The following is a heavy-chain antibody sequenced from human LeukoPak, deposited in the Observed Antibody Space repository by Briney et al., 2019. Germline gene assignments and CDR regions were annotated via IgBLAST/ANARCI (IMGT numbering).Heavy chain of an antibody. CDR2: IDCDDDK. Sequence: SGPALLKPTQTLTLPCTFSVFSLSTSAMRGSGIRQPPVQPLEWLARIDCDDDKFYITSLKTRPTISKATSKNQLVLTMTNMDPVDTATYYCARSGPDALYCSGGSCYSIAFDMWGEGTMVTVSS. CDR1: VFSLSTSAMR. J-gene: IGHJ3*02. D-gene: IGHD2-15*01. CDR3: ARSGPDALYCSGGSCYSIAFDM. V-gene: IGHV2-70*04.